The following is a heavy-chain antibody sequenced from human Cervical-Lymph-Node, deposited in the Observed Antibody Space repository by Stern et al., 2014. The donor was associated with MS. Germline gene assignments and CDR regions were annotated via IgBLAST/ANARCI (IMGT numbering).Heavy chain of an antibody. CDR3: ARAYYYDGSAYPFDH. CDR1: GFTFSRYW. D-gene: IGHD3-22*01. Sequence: VQLVESGGGLVPPGGSLRLSCAASGFTFSRYWMPWVRQAPGKGLVWVSRIIRDGGTTNSAASVKGRFSISRDNPKNTLYLQMNSLRAEDTAVYYCARAYYYDGSAYPFDHWGQGTMVTVSS. CDR2: IIRDGGTT. V-gene: IGHV3-74*02. J-gene: IGHJ4*02.